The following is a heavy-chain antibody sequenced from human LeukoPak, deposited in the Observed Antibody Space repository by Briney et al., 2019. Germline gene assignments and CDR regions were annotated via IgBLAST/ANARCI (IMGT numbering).Heavy chain of an antibody. D-gene: IGHD2-2*01. Sequence: NTGGSLRLSCAASGFTFSSYSMNWVRQAPGKGLEWVSSISSSSSYIYYADSVKGRFTISRDNAKNSLYLQVNSLRAEDTAVYYCARSRGIVVVPAAPFDYWGQGTLVTVSS. J-gene: IGHJ4*02. CDR2: ISSSSSYI. CDR3: ARSRGIVVVPAAPFDY. V-gene: IGHV3-21*01. CDR1: GFTFSSYS.